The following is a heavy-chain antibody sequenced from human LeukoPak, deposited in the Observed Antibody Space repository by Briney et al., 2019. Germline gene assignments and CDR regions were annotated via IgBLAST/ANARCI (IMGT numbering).Heavy chain of an antibody. Sequence: SLSPSWAAPGFTFSSYAMHWVRQAPAKGLEWVATVSYGGNNKYHADSVKGRFTISRDNSNNTLYLQMNSLRTEDTAVFYCARSYYYGSGSYYSHFDYWGQGTLVTVSS. D-gene: IGHD3-10*01. J-gene: IGHJ4*02. V-gene: IGHV3-30-3*01. CDR2: VSYGGNNK. CDR3: ARSYYYGSGSYYSHFDY. CDR1: GFTFSSYA.